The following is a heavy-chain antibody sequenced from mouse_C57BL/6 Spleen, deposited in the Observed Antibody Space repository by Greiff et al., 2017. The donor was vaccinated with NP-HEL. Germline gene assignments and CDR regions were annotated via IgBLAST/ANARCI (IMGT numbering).Heavy chain of an antibody. CDR2: INYDGSST. CDR1: GFTFSDYY. CDR3: ARVSYGPFDY. Sequence: EVKLVESEGGLVQPGSSMKLSCTASGFTFSDYYMAWVRQVPEKGLEWVANINYDGSSTYYLDSLKSRFIISRDNAKNILYLQMSSLKSEDTATYYCARVSYGPFDYWGQGTTLTVSS. D-gene: IGHD1-1*02. V-gene: IGHV5-16*01. J-gene: IGHJ2*01.